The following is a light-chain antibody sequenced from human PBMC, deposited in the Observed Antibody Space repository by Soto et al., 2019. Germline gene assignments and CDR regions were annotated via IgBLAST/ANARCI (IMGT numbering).Light chain of an antibody. CDR2: GAS. CDR3: QQYGSSPWT. Sequence: EIVMTQPPAILSVSPGEAANLSCRASQSVSSNLAWYQQKPGQAPRLLIYGASTRATGIPARFSGSGSGTDFTLTISRLEPEDFAVYYCQQYGSSPWTVGKGTKVDIK. CDR1: QSVSSN. J-gene: IGKJ1*01. V-gene: IGKV3-15*01.